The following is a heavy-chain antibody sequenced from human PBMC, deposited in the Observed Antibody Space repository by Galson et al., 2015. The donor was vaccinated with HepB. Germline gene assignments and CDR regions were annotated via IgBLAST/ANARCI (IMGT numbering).Heavy chain of an antibody. V-gene: IGHV3-21*01. J-gene: IGHJ5*02. Sequence: SLRLSCAASGFTFSSYSMNWVRQAPGKGLEWVSSISSSSSYIYYADSVKGRFTISRDNAKNSLYLQMNGLRAEDTAVYYCARDLGAPKYSSSWYEGNWFDPWGQGTLVTVSS. CDR2: ISSSSSYI. CDR3: ARDLGAPKYSSSWYEGNWFDP. D-gene: IGHD6-13*01. CDR1: GFTFSSYS.